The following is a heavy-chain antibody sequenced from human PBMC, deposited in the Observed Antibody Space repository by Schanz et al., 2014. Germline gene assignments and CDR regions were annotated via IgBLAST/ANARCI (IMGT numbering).Heavy chain of an antibody. Sequence: QVQLVQSGAEVKKPGASVKVSCKASGYTFTGHYMHWVRQAPGQGLEWMGRINPNSGGTNYAQKFQGRITMTRDTSIDTAYMYLNSLRSDDTAVYFCARDLMLQDNGMDVWGQGTTVTVSS. V-gene: IGHV1-2*06. D-gene: IGHD3-16*01. CDR3: ARDLMLQDNGMDV. CDR1: GYTFTGHY. CDR2: INPNSGGT. J-gene: IGHJ6*02.